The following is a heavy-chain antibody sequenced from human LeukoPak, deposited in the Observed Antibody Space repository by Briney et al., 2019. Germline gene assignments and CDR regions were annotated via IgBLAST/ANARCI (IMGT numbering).Heavy chain of an antibody. Sequence: GASVKVSCKASGYTFTGYYMHWVRQAPGQGLEWMGWINPNSGGTNYAQKFQGRVTMTRDTSISTAYMELSRLRSDDTAVYYCARDPIQLWPDDAFDIWGQGTMVTVSS. V-gene: IGHV1-2*02. J-gene: IGHJ3*02. CDR1: GYTFTGYY. D-gene: IGHD5-18*01. CDR3: ARDPIQLWPDDAFDI. CDR2: INPNSGGT.